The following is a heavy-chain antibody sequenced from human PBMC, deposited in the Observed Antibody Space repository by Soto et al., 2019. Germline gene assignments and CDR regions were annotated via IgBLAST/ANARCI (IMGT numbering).Heavy chain of an antibody. CDR1: GGSMSNYY. Sequence: SETLSLPCTVSGGSMSNYYWTWIRQPPGKGLEWIGYIYYSGSTNYNPSLKSRVTISVDTSKSQFSLNLSSVTAADSAVYYCARKSSGWTLDYWGHGTLVTVSS. J-gene: IGHJ4*01. V-gene: IGHV4-59*01. CDR3: ARKSSGWTLDY. D-gene: IGHD6-19*01. CDR2: IYYSGST.